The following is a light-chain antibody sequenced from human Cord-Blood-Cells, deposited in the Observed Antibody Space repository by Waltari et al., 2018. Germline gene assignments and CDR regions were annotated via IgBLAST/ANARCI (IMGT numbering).Light chain of an antibody. V-gene: IGLV2-23*01. J-gene: IGLJ2*01. CDR1: SSDVGRYNL. CDR3: CSYAGSSTYVV. CDR2: EGS. Sequence: QSALTQPASVSGSPGQSITISCTGTSSDVGRYNLVSWYQQPPGKAPKRMIYEGSKRPSGVSNRFSGSKSGNTASLTIAGLQAEDEADYYCCSYAGSSTYVVFGGGTKLTVL.